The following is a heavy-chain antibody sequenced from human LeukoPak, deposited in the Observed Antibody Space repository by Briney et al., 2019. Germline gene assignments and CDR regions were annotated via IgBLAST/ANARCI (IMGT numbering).Heavy chain of an antibody. CDR1: GYSISSGYF. V-gene: IGHV4-38-2*02. D-gene: IGHD4-17*01. CDR2: IYHSGST. J-gene: IGHJ4*02. Sequence: SETLSLTCTVSGYSISSGYFWGWIRQPPGKGLEWIGSIYHSGSTYYNPSLKSRLTISVDTSKNQFSLKLSSVTAADTAVYYCAGDYGDYGFDYWGQGTLVTVSS. CDR3: AGDYGDYGFDY.